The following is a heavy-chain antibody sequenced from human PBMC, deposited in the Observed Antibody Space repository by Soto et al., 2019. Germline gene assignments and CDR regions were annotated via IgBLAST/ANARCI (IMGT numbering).Heavy chain of an antibody. Sequence: QVQLVQSGAEVKKPGSSVKVSCKASGGTFSSYTISWVRQAPGQGVEWMGRIIPILGIANYAQKFQGRVTITADKSTSTAYMELSSLRSEDTAVYYCAREAAAGTTDDYWGQGTLVTVSS. V-gene: IGHV1-69*08. CDR2: IIPILGIA. CDR3: AREAAAGTTDDY. CDR1: GGTFSSYT. J-gene: IGHJ4*02. D-gene: IGHD6-13*01.